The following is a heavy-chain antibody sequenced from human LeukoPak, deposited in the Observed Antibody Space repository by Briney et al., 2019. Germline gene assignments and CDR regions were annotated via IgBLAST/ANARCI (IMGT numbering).Heavy chain of an antibody. V-gene: IGHV1-3*01. D-gene: IGHD3-9*01. Sequence: ASVKVSCKASGYTFTSYAMHWVRQAPGQRLEWMGWINAGNGNTKYSQRFQGRVTITRDTSASTAYMELSSLRSEDTAVYHCARGQNYDILTGAGFDYWGQGTLVTVSS. CDR2: INAGNGNT. CDR1: GYTFTSYA. J-gene: IGHJ4*02. CDR3: ARGQNYDILTGAGFDY.